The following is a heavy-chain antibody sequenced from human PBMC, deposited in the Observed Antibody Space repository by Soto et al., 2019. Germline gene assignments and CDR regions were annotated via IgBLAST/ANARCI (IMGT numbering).Heavy chain of an antibody. J-gene: IGHJ4*02. Sequence: EVQLLESGGGLVQPGGSLRLSCAASGFTVNNHAMHWVRQAPGEGLEWVSGFAGDFINTRYADSVRGRFTISRDTSKNTLSLQMDSLRVEDTAIYYCARGCLAVTGTTCADNWGQGTLVTVSS. CDR3: ARGCLAVTGTTCADN. D-gene: IGHD6-19*01. V-gene: IGHV3-23*01. CDR2: FAGDFINT. CDR1: GFTVNNHA.